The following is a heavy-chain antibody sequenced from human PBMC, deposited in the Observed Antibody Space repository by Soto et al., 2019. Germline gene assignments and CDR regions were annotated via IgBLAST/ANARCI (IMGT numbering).Heavy chain of an antibody. Sequence: VASVKVSCKASGYTFTSYAMHWVRQAPGQRLEWMGWINAGNGNTKYSQKFQGRVTITRDTSASTAYMELSSLRSEDTAVYYCARWAQYCSSTSCYRSNWFDTWGQGNLVTVSS. CDR1: GYTFTSYA. D-gene: IGHD2-2*02. J-gene: IGHJ5*02. V-gene: IGHV1-3*01. CDR2: INAGNGNT. CDR3: ARWAQYCSSTSCYRSNWFDT.